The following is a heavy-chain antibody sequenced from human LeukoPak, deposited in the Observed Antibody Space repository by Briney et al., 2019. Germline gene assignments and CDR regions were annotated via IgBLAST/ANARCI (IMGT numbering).Heavy chain of an antibody. Sequence: GGSLRLSCAASGFTFSSYAMSWVRQATGKGLEWMGWMNPKTGNTGYAQKFQGRVNMTSDTPMTTAYMDLNSLKSDDTAVYYCVRARYSSAWFDSWGHGTLVIVSS. J-gene: IGHJ5*01. CDR3: VRARYSSAWFDS. V-gene: IGHV1-8*02. CDR1: GFTFSSYA. D-gene: IGHD6-25*01. CDR2: MNPKTGNT.